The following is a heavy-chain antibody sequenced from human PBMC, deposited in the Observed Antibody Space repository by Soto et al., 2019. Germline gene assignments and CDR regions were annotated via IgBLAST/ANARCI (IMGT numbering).Heavy chain of an antibody. J-gene: IGHJ6*02. D-gene: IGHD3-10*01. CDR2: IIPIFGTA. Sequence: GASVKVSCKASGGTFSSYAISWVRQAPGQGREWMGGIIPIFGTANYAQKFQGRVTITADESTSTAYMELSSLRSEDTAVYYCARDDSSGSYFYYYGMDVWGQGTTVTVSS. CDR1: GGTFSSYA. V-gene: IGHV1-69*13. CDR3: ARDDSSGSYFYYYGMDV.